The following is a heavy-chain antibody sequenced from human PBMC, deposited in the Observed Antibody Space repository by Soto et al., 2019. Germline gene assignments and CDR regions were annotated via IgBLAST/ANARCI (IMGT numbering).Heavy chain of an antibody. D-gene: IGHD2-2*02. J-gene: IGHJ5*02. Sequence: GGSLRLSCAGSGFTFNSHEMTWVRQAPGKGLEWISSISSSGGSIYYAASVKGRLTVSRDNAKNSLYLQMNSLRAEDTAVYYCARSWALYCSSSRCYSPWFDPWGRGTLVTVSS. CDR2: ISSSGGSI. V-gene: IGHV3-48*03. CDR1: GFTFNSHE. CDR3: ARSWALYCSSSRCYSPWFDP.